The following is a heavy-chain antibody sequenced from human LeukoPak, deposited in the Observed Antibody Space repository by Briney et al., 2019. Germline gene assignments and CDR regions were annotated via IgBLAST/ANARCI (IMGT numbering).Heavy chain of an antibody. D-gene: IGHD3-22*01. CDR1: GGTFSSYA. J-gene: IGHJ4*02. CDR3: ARDRADSSGYYYRFDY. Sequence: GASVKVSCKASGGTFSSYAISWVRQAPGQGLEWMGGIIPIFGTANYEQKFQGRVTITTDESTSTAYMELSSLRSEDTAVYYCARDRADSSGYYYRFDYWGQGTLVTVSS. V-gene: IGHV1-69*05. CDR2: IIPIFGTA.